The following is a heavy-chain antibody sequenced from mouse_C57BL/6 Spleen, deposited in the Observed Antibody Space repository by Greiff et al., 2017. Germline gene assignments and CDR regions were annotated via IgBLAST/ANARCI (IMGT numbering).Heavy chain of an antibody. V-gene: IGHV1-15*01. Sequence: VQVVESGAELVRPGASVTLSCKASGYTFTDYEMHWVKQTPVHGLEWIGAIDPETGGTAYNQKFKGKAILTADKSSSTAYMWLRSLTSEDSAVYYCTRRIYYYGSPWYFDVWGTGTTVTVSS. CDR2: IDPETGGT. CDR1: GYTFTDYE. J-gene: IGHJ1*03. CDR3: TRRIYYYGSPWYFDV. D-gene: IGHD1-1*01.